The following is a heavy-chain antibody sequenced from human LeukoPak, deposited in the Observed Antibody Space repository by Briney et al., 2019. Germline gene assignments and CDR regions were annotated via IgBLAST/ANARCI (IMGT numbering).Heavy chain of an antibody. CDR3: AKDTEASLLWFGELWN. Sequence: PGRSLRLSCAASGFTFDDYAMHWVRQAPGKGLEWVSGISWNSGSIGYADSVKGRFTISRDNAKNSLYLQMNSLRAEDTALYYCAKDTEASLLWFGELWNWGQGTLVTVSS. J-gene: IGHJ4*02. CDR1: GFTFDDYA. D-gene: IGHD3-10*01. V-gene: IGHV3-9*01. CDR2: ISWNSGSI.